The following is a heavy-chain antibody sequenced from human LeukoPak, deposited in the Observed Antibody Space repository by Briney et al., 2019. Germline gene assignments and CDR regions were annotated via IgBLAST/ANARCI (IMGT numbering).Heavy chain of an antibody. J-gene: IGHJ4*02. V-gene: IGHV4-59*12. CDR3: ARRSYYDSSFDY. CDR2: IYYSGST. D-gene: IGHD3-22*01. CDR1: GGSISSYY. Sequence: PSETLSLTCTVSGGSISSYYWSWIRQPPGKGPEWIGYIYYSGSTNYNPSLKSRVTISVDTSKNQFSLKLSSVTAADTAVYYCARRSYYDSSFDYWGQGTLVTVSS.